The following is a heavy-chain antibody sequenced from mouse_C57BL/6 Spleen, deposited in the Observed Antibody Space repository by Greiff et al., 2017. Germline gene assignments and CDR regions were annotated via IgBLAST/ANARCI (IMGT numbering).Heavy chain of an antibody. CDR1: GYAFTNHL. J-gene: IGHJ1*03. V-gene: IGHV1-54*01. D-gene: IGHD1-1*01. CDR3: ARGVVDWYFDV. Sequence: QVQLKESGAELVRPGTSVKVSCKASGYAFTNHLIEWVKQRPGQGLEWIGVINPGSGGTNYNEKFKGKATLTADKSSSTAYMQLSSLTSEDSAVYFCARGVVDWYFDVWGTGTTVTVSS. CDR2: INPGSGGT.